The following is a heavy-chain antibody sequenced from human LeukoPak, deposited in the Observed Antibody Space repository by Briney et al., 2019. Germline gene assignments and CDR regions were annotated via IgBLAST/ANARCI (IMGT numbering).Heavy chain of an antibody. CDR3: AKGDRYSSSFDN. Sequence: GRSLGLSCAASGFTFDNYAMHWVRQAPGKGLEWVSGISWNGGSIGYADSVKGRFTISRDNSKNSLYLQMNSLRAEDTAVYYCAKGDRYSSSFDNWGQGTLVTVSS. V-gene: IGHV3-9*01. CDR1: GFTFDNYA. J-gene: IGHJ4*02. D-gene: IGHD6-13*01. CDR2: ISWNGGSI.